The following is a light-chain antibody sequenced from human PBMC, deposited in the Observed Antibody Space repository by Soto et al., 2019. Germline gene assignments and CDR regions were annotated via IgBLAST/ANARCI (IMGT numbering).Light chain of an antibody. CDR3: QPYGSSYA. V-gene: IGKV3-20*01. CDR1: QSVTSNY. CDR2: VIS. J-gene: IGKJ2*01. Sequence: EIVLTQSPDTLALSPGERATLSCRASQSVTSNYLSWYQQKPGQAPSILIFVISIRATGIPDRFSGSGSGTDFTLTIARLEPDDFAVYSCQPYGSSYAFGQGNKMEIK.